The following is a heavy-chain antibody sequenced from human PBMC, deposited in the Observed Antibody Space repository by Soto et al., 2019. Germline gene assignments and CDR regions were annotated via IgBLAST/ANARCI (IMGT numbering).Heavy chain of an antibody. V-gene: IGHV3-7*04. CDR2: INQDGSEK. Sequence: EVQLVESGGGLVQPGGSLRLSCAASGFTFNRYWMKWVRQAPGRGLEWMGNINQDGSEKHYVDSVKGRLTISRDNAKDSVYLQMNSLKAEDTAMYYRARGGYDYSNPFDYWGQGTLVTVSS. J-gene: IGHJ4*02. CDR1: GFTFNRYW. D-gene: IGHD4-4*01. CDR3: ARGGYDYSNPFDY.